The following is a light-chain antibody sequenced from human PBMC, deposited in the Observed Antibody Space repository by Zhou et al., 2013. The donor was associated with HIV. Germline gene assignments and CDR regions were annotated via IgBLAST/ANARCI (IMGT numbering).Light chain of an antibody. J-gene: IGKJ2*01. V-gene: IGKV3-15*01. CDR3: QQYGSSLYT. CDR2: GAS. CDR1: QSVSSN. Sequence: EIVMTQSPATLSVSPGERATLSCRASQSVSSNLAWYQYKPGQAPRLLIYGASTRATGVPARFSGSGSGTDFTLTISRLEPEDFGVYYCQQYGSSLYTFGQGTKLEIK.